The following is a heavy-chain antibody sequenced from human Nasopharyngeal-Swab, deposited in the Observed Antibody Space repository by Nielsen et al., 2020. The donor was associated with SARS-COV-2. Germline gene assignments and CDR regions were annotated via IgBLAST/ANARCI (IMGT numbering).Heavy chain of an antibody. Sequence: GGSLRLSCAASGFTFSNAWMSWVRQAPGKGLEWVGRIKSKTDGGTTDYAAPVKGRFTISRDDSKTTLYLQMNSLKTEDTAVYYCTTRMRYSSSWDYWGQGTLVTVSS. CDR3: TTRMRYSSSWDY. CDR2: IKSKTDGGTT. J-gene: IGHJ4*02. CDR1: GFTFSNAW. D-gene: IGHD6-13*01. V-gene: IGHV3-15*01.